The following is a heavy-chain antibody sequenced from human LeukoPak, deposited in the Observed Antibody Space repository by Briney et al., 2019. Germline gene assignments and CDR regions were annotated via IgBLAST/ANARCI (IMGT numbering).Heavy chain of an antibody. Sequence: GGSLRLSCAASGFTFSNYAMTWVRQAPVRGLEWVFTISRSGGSTYYADSVKGRFTVSRDSSRDTLYLQMSSLGADDTAVYYCARDVEVCRVGACYWTTFDCWGQGTLVTVSS. CDR3: ARDVEVCRVGACYWTTFDC. CDR1: GFTFSNYA. J-gene: IGHJ4*02. V-gene: IGHV3-23*01. CDR2: ISRSGGST. D-gene: IGHD2-21*02.